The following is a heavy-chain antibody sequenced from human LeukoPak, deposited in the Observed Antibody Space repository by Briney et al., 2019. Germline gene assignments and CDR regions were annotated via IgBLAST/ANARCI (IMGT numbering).Heavy chain of an antibody. CDR3: ARVVEYYDFWSGYEPTMDV. Sequence: ASVKVSCKASGYTFTGYYMHWVRQVPGQGLEWMGWVNPNSGGTNYAQKFQGRVTMTRDTSISTAYMELSRLRSDDTAVYYCARVVEYYDFWSGYEPTMDVWGKGTTVTVSS. CDR2: VNPNSGGT. CDR1: GYTFTGYY. J-gene: IGHJ6*03. V-gene: IGHV1-2*02. D-gene: IGHD3-3*01.